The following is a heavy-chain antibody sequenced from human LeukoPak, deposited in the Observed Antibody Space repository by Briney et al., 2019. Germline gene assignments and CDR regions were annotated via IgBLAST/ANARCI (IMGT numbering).Heavy chain of an antibody. CDR1: GFTFSSYG. J-gene: IGHJ4*02. CDR2: IWYDGSNK. Sequence: GGSLRLSCAASGFTFSSYGMHWVRQAPGKGLEWVAVIWYDGSNKYYADSVKGRFTISRDNSKNTLYLQMNSLRAEDTAVYYCARSSTVTTQNFDYWGQGTLVTVSS. D-gene: IGHD4-17*01. CDR3: ARSSTVTTQNFDY. V-gene: IGHV3-33*01.